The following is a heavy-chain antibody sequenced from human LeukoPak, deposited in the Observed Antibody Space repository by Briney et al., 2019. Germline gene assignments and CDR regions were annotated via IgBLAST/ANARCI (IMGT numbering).Heavy chain of an antibody. Sequence: GGSLRLSCAASGFTFSSYAMHWVRQAPGKGLEWVAVISYDGSNKYYADSVKGRFTISRDNSKNTLYLQMNSLRAEDTAVYYCAILDCSSTSCYWGQGTLVTVSS. CDR1: GFTFSSYA. D-gene: IGHD2-2*01. V-gene: IGHV3-30-3*01. CDR3: AILDCSSTSCY. CDR2: ISYDGSNK. J-gene: IGHJ4*02.